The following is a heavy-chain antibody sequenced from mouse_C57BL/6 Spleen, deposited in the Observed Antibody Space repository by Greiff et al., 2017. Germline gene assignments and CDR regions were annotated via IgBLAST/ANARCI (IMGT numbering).Heavy chain of an antibody. V-gene: IGHV1-80*01. CDR3: ARRGYYGSSYKDY. CDR2: IYPGDGDT. CDR1: GYAFSSYW. J-gene: IGHJ2*01. Sequence: QVQLQQSGAELVKPGASVKISCKASGYAFSSYWMNWVKQRPGKGLEWIGQIYPGDGDTNFNGKFKGKATLTADKSSSTAYMQLCSLTSEDSAVYFCARRGYYGSSYKDYWGQGTTLTVSS. D-gene: IGHD1-1*01.